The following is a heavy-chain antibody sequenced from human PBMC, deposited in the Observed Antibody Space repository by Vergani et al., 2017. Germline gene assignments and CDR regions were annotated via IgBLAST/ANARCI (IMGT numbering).Heavy chain of an antibody. CDR1: GFTFSSYG. V-gene: IGHV3-33*01. J-gene: IGHJ4*02. CDR2: IWYDGRNK. Sequence: QVQLVESGGGVVQPGRSLRLSCAASGFTFSSYGMHWVRQAPGKGLERVAVIWYDGRNKYYADSVKGRFTIARDNSKNKLYLQMNSRRAEDTAVYYCARGYYDYMDGVHYWGQGTLVTVSS. D-gene: IGHD3-3*01. CDR3: ARGYYDYMDGVHY.